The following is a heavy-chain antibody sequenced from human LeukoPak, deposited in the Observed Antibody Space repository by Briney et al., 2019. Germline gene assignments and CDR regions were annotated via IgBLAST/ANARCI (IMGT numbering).Heavy chain of an antibody. CDR3: ARMYSSSGDYYYGMDV. Sequence: ASVKVSCKASGYTFTIYYMHWVRQAPGQGLEWMGIINPSGGSTSYAQKFQGRVTMTRDTSTSTVYMELSSLRSEDTAVYYCARMYSSSGDYYYGMDVWGQGTTVTVSS. CDR2: INPSGGST. J-gene: IGHJ6*02. D-gene: IGHD6-6*01. V-gene: IGHV1-46*01. CDR1: GYTFTIYY.